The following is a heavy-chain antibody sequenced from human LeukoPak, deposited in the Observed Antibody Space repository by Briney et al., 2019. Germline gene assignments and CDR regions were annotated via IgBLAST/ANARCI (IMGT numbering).Heavy chain of an antibody. CDR1: GGSFSTYY. V-gene: IGHV4-34*01. CDR2: INHSGST. Sequence: PSETLSLTCAVYGGSFSTYYWSWVRQPPGKGLEWIGEINHSGSTNYNPSLKSRVTISANTSKGQFSLKLTSVTAADTAVYYCARYRSAFDYWGQGTLVTVSS. CDR3: ARYRSAFDY. D-gene: IGHD1-14*01. J-gene: IGHJ4*02.